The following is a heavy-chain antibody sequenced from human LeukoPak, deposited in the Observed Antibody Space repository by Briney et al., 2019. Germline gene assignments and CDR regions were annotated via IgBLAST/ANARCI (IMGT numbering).Heavy chain of an antibody. V-gene: IGHV4-39*01. D-gene: IGHD5-12*01. Sequence: KTSETLSLTCAVSGASITSSNYYWGRVRQSPGKGLEWIGNIYSSGNTYYNASLKSRVTMYIDTSKNQFFLKLSSVTAADTAMYYCAKSNGYGLIDYWGQGTLVTVSS. CDR3: AKSNGYGLIDY. CDR2: IYSSGNT. CDR1: GASITSSNYY. J-gene: IGHJ4*02.